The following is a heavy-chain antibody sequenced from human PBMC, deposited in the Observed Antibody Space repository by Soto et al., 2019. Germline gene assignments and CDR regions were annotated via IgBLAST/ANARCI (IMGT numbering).Heavy chain of an antibody. Sequence: PSETLSLTCTVSGFSISSGGYYWIWIRQHPGKGLEWIGYIYYSGSTYYNPSLKSRVTISVDTSKNQFSLKLSSVTAADTAVYYCAREGITIFGPALGSNWFDPWGQGSLVTVSS. CDR3: AREGITIFGPALGSNWFDP. D-gene: IGHD3-3*01. CDR2: IYYSGST. V-gene: IGHV4-31*03. J-gene: IGHJ5*02. CDR1: GFSISSGGYY.